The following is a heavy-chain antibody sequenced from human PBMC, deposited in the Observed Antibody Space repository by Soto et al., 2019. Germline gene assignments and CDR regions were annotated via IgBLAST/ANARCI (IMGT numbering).Heavy chain of an antibody. CDR2: ISAYNGNT. CDR3: ARTRLQSAFDI. Sequence: ASVMVSCKASGYTFTSYGISWVRQAPGQGLEWMGWISAYNGNTKYAQKLQGRVTITADESTSTAYMELSSLRSEDTAVYYCARTRLQSAFDIWGQGTMVTVSS. CDR1: GYTFTSYG. J-gene: IGHJ3*02. V-gene: IGHV1-18*01. D-gene: IGHD4-4*01.